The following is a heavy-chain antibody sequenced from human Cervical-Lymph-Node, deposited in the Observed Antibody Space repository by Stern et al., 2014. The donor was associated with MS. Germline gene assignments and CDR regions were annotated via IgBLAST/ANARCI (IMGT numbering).Heavy chain of an antibody. CDR1: GGSFIHYS. CDR2: ISPMFSTS. CDR3: AGPRYAF. D-gene: IGHD2-2*01. V-gene: IGHV1-69*06. Sequence: QVQLVESGPEVKKPGSSVKGSCKASGGSFIHYSITWVRQAPGQWPEWMGDISPMFSTSNYAQKFQGRVTITAYKSTTTAYMEINSLTSEDTAVYYCAGPRYAFWGQGTLVIVSS. J-gene: IGHJ4*02.